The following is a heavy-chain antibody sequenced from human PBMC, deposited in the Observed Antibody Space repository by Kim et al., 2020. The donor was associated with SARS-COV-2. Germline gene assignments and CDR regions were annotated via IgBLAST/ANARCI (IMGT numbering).Heavy chain of an antibody. CDR1: GSRFAMSW. CDR3: ARRHYGSGTYTDSFDV. V-gene: IGHV5-51*01. D-gene: IGHD3-10*01. Sequence: GESLKISCQGSGSRFAMSWFGWVRQMPGKGLEWMGIIYPGDSDTRYSPSFQGQVTISADRSNNTAYLQWNSLRASDTAMYYCARRHYGSGTYTDSFDVWGQGTMVTVSS. CDR2: IYPGDSDT. J-gene: IGHJ3*01.